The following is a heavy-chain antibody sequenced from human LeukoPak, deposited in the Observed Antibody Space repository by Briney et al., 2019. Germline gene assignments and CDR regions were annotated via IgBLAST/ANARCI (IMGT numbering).Heavy chain of an antibody. V-gene: IGHV1-46*01. Sequence: ASVKVSCKASGYTFTSYYMHWVRQAPGQGLEWMGIINPSGGSTSYAQKFQGRVTTTRDTSTSTVYMELSSLRSEDTAVYYCASHRGSSNWFDPWGQGTLVTVSS. D-gene: IGHD1-26*01. CDR3: ASHRGSSNWFDP. CDR2: INPSGGST. CDR1: GYTFTSYY. J-gene: IGHJ5*02.